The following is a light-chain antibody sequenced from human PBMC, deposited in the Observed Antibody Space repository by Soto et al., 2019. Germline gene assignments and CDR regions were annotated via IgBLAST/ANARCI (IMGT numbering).Light chain of an antibody. Sequence: QSALTQPRSVSGSPGQSVTISCTGTSSDVGGYNYVSWYQQHPGKAPKLIIYDVTSRPSGVPDRFSGSKSGNTASLTISRFQAEDEADYYCCSYAGSYTYVFGAGTKVTVL. CDR3: CSYAGSYTYV. CDR1: SSDVGGYNY. CDR2: DVT. V-gene: IGLV2-11*01. J-gene: IGLJ1*01.